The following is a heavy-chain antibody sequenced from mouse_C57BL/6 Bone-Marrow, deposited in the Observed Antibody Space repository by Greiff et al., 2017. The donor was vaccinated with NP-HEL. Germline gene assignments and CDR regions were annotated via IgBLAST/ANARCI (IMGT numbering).Heavy chain of an antibody. CDR2: IHPSDSDT. J-gene: IGHJ1*03. CDR3: ALEITVVRYFDV. CDR1: GYTFTSYW. Sequence: QVQLQQPGAELVKPGASVKVSCKASGYTFTSYWMHWVKQRPGQGLEWIGRIHPSDSDTNYNQKFKGKATLTVDKSSSTAYMQRSSLTSEDSAVYYCALEITVVRYFDVWGTGTTVTVSS. V-gene: IGHV1-74*01. D-gene: IGHD1-1*01.